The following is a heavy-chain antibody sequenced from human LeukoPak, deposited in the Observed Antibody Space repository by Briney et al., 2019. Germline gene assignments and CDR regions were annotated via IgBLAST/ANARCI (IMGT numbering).Heavy chain of an antibody. Sequence: PSETLSLTCTVSGGSINNYNWSWTRHPQGKGLEGMGYISYSGSTNYNPSLKSRVTISVDTSKNQFSLKLTSLTAADTAVYYCARDSSYSSGWYFDYWGQRTLVTVSS. CDR2: ISYSGST. D-gene: IGHD6-19*01. J-gene: IGHJ4*02. V-gene: IGHV4-59*13. CDR3: ARDSSYSSGWYFDY. CDR1: GGSINNYN.